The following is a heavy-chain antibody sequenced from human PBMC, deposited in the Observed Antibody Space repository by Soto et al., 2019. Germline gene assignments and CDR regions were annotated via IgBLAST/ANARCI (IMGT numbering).Heavy chain of an antibody. CDR3: ACSRRPARLGPKGAIDY. J-gene: IGHJ4*02. D-gene: IGHD2-15*01. CDR2: IDTDGSTT. CDR1: GFTFSNYW. V-gene: IGHV3-74*01. Sequence: GGSLRLSCATSGFTFSNYWMHWVRQVPGRGLVWVSRIDTDGSTTSYADFAKGRFTISRDNAKSTLSLQMNRLRAGDTAIYYCACSRRPARLGPKGAIDYWGQGTLVTVSS.